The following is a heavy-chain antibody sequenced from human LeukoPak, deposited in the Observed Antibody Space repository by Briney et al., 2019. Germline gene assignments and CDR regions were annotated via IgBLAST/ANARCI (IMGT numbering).Heavy chain of an antibody. V-gene: IGHV3-15*01. CDR2: IKSKTDGGTT. CDR3: TTQLELRALDY. J-gene: IGHJ4*02. D-gene: IGHD1-7*01. Sequence: GGSLRLSCAASGFTFSDAWMTWVRQAPGKGLEWVGRIKSKTDGGTTDYAAPVKGRFTISGDDSENTLYLQMNSLKTEDTAVYYCTTQLELRALDYWGQGTLVTVSS. CDR1: GFTFSDAW.